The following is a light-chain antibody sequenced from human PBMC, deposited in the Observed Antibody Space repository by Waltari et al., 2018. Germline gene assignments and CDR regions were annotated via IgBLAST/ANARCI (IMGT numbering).Light chain of an antibody. CDR1: STHAGVYNY. V-gene: IGLV2-8*01. J-gene: IGLJ2*01. CDR3: SSYAGSDNLI. CDR2: EVS. Sequence: QSALTQPPSASGSPGQSVTISCPGTSTHAGVYNYVSWYQQHPGKAPNLMIYEVSKRPPGVPDRFSGSKSGNTASLTVSGLQAEDEADYYCSSYAGSDNLIFGGGTKLTVL.